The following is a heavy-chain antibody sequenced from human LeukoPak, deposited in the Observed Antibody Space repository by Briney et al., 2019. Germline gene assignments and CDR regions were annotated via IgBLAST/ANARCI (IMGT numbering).Heavy chain of an antibody. CDR1: RFTFSRYW. V-gene: IGHV3-7*04. Sequence: GGSLRLSCAASRFTFSRYWMSWVRQAPGKGLEWVANIKQDGSEKYYVDSVKGRFTISRDNAKNSLYLQMNSLRAEDTAVYYCAREGYGSGSYSAFDIWGQGTMVTVSS. CDR2: IKQDGSEK. J-gene: IGHJ3*02. D-gene: IGHD3-10*01. CDR3: AREGYGSGSYSAFDI.